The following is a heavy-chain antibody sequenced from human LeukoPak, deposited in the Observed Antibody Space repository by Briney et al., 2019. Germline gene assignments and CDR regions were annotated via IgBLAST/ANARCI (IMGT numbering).Heavy chain of an antibody. CDR3: AKAFRIVGIGNPDDAFDV. CDR1: GFTFNKYA. D-gene: IGHD1-26*01. Sequence: GGSLRLSCAASGFTFNKYAMNWVRQPPGKGLEWVSSIAGTGGSTYYVDSVKGRFTLSRDNSENTLYLQLNSLRAEDSGIYYCAKAFRIVGIGNPDDAFDVWGQGTVVTVSS. CDR2: IAGTGGST. V-gene: IGHV3-23*01. J-gene: IGHJ3*01.